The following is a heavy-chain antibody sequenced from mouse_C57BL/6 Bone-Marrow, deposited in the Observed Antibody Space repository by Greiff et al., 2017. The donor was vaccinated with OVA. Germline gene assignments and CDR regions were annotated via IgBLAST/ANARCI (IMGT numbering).Heavy chain of an antibody. CDR1: GYTFTDYN. CDR3: AINYGGSYRYLDV. J-gene: IGHJ1*03. Sequence: VQLQQSGPELVKPGASVKISCKASGYTFTDYNMNWVKQRHGKSLEWIGLINPNYGTTNYNKKFKGKATLTGDKSSSTAYMQLNSLTSEDSAVYYCAINYGGSYRYLDVWGTGTAVTVSS. D-gene: IGHD1-1*01. V-gene: IGHV1-39*01. CDR2: INPNYGTT.